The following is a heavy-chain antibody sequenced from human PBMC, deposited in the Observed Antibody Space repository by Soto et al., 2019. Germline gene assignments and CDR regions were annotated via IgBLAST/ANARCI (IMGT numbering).Heavy chain of an antibody. CDR2: IYSGGST. CDR1: GFTVSSNY. Sequence: PGGSLRLSCAASGFTVSSNYMSWVRQAPGKGLEWVSVIYSGGSTYYADSVKGRFTISRDNSKNTLYLQMNSLRAEDTAVYYCARDLWFGESFRYYFDYWGQGTLVTVSS. J-gene: IGHJ4*02. D-gene: IGHD3-10*01. V-gene: IGHV3-53*01. CDR3: ARDLWFGESFRYYFDY.